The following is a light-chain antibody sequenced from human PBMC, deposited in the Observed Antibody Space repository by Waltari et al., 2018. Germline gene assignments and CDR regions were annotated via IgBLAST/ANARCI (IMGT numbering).Light chain of an antibody. CDR2: DVN. CDR3: CSYAGSAISV. CDR1: TSDVGKFKL. J-gene: IGLJ3*02. Sequence: QSALTQTAAVSGSPGQSITISCTGTTSDVGKFKLVSWYQQHPGKATTLIVYDVNTRLSGVSNRFSGSKSGNTASLTISGLQAADEAEYYCCSYAGSAISVFGGGTKLTVL. V-gene: IGLV2-23*02.